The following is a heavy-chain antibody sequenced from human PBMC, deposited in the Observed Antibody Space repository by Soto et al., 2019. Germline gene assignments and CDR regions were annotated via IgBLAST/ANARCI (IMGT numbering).Heavy chain of an antibody. J-gene: IGHJ4*02. V-gene: IGHV4-59*01. CDR2: IYYSGST. D-gene: IGHD3-22*01. CDR1: GGSISSYY. CDR3: ARGTLDSSGYYYSYYFDY. Sequence: PSETLSLTCAVSGGSISSYYWSWIRQPPGKGLEWIGYIYYSGSTNYNPSLKSRVTISVDTSKNQFSLKLSPVTAADTAVYYCARGTLDSSGYYYSYYFDYWGQGTLVTVSS.